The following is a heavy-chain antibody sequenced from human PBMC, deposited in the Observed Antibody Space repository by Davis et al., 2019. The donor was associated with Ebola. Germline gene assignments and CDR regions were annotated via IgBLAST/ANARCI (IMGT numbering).Heavy chain of an antibody. CDR2: ISSSSSYI. J-gene: IGHJ4*02. CDR1: GFTFSSYS. D-gene: IGHD6-6*01. Sequence: GESLKISCAASGFTFSSYSMNWVRQAPGKGLEWVSSISSSSSYIYYADSVKGRFTISRDNAKNSLYLQMNSLRAEETAVYYCARDSYSSSSPYYFDYWGQGTLVTVSS. CDR3: ARDSYSSSSPYYFDY. V-gene: IGHV3-21*01.